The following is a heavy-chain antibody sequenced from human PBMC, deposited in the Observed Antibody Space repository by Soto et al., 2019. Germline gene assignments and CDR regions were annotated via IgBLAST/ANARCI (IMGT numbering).Heavy chain of an antibody. J-gene: IGHJ4*02. V-gene: IGHV4-31*03. CDR3: ARSHRDNWGSPDYFDY. CDR2: IYYNGDT. D-gene: IGHD7-27*01. Sequence: SETLSLTCTVSGGSISRGGYYWSWIRQHPGKGLEWIGYIYYNGDTYYNPSLKSRVSISIDTSKNQFSLRLTSVTAADTAVYYCARSHRDNWGSPDYFDYWGQGTLVTVSS. CDR1: GGSISRGGYY.